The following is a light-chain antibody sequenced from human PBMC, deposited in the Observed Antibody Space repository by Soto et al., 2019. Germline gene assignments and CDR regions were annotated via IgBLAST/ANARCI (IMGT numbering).Light chain of an antibody. V-gene: IGKV3-15*01. CDR2: GAS. J-gene: IGKJ4*01. CDR3: QQYNNWPPLT. Sequence: EIVMTQSPATLSVSPGERATLSCRASQSVSSNLAWYQQKPGQAPRLLIYGASTRATGIPARFSGSGSGTEFTLTISSLQSEDFAVYRCQQYNNWPPLTFGGGTKVEIK. CDR1: QSVSSN.